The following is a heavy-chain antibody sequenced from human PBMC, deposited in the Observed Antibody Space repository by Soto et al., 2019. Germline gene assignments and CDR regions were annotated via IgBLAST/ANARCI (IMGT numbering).Heavy chain of an antibody. Sequence: SVKVSCKASGFTFTSSAVQWVRQARGQRLGWIGWIVVGSGNTNYAQKFQERVTITRDMSTSTAYMELSSLRSEDTAVYYCAAGFSSYYDFWSGPPPHYWGQGTLVTVSS. V-gene: IGHV1-58*01. J-gene: IGHJ4*02. CDR1: GFTFTSSA. CDR2: IVVGSGNT. CDR3: AAGFSSYYDFWSGPPPHY. D-gene: IGHD3-3*01.